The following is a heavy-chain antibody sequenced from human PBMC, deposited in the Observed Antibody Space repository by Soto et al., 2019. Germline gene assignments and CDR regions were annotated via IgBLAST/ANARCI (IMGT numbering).Heavy chain of an antibody. V-gene: IGHV3-30-3*02. Sequence: QVQLVESGGGVVQPGRSLRLSCAASGFTFSTNAMHWVRQAPGKGLECVAAISYEGSTAYYDDSVKGRFTISRDNSKNKLYLQMNSLGAEDTAVYYCAKKFNGWSYYFDHWGQGTRVTVSS. CDR1: GFTFSTNA. CDR2: ISYEGSTA. CDR3: AKKFNGWSYYFDH. J-gene: IGHJ4*02. D-gene: IGHD6-19*01.